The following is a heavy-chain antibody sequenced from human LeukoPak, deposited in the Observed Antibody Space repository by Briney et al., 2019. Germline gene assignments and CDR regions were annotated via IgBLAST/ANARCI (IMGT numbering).Heavy chain of an antibody. CDR1: GGSISSSSYY. D-gene: IGHD2-2*01. CDR2: IYYSGST. J-gene: IGHJ5*02. Sequence: SETLSLTCTVSGGSISSSSYYWGWIRQPPGKGLEWIGSIYYSGSTYYNPSLKSRVTISVDTSKNQFSLKLSSVTAADTAVYYCARDLGCCSSTSCYGGWFDPWGQGTLVTVSS. CDR3: ARDLGCCSSTSCYGGWFDP. V-gene: IGHV4-39*07.